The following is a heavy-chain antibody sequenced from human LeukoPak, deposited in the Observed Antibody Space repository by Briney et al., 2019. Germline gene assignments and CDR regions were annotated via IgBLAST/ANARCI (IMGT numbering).Heavy chain of an antibody. V-gene: IGHV1-3*01. CDR2: INAGNGNI. D-gene: IGHD2-2*01. CDR1: GHTSTTYA. Sequence: ASVTVSCTASGHTSTTYAIHWVRQAPGQGLEWMGWINAGNGNIKYSQKLQGRVTIIRDTSASTAYMELSSLRSEDTAVYYCARGYCSSTSCYMDVWGQGTTVT. J-gene: IGHJ6*02. CDR3: ARGYCSSTSCYMDV.